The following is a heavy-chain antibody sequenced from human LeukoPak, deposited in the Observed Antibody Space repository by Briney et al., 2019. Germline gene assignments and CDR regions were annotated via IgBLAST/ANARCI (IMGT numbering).Heavy chain of an antibody. CDR2: ISGYNTYT. J-gene: IGHJ3*01. CDR1: NNTLSNNG. V-gene: IGHV1-18*01. Sequence: ASVKVSCKASNNTLSNNGITWVRQAPGQGLEWMGWISGYNTYTTYAQKFQDRVTMTKDTSTNTAYMEMRSLRSDDTAIYYCARVRLVWGMETFDLWGQGTMVTVSS. CDR3: ARVRLVWGMETFDL. D-gene: IGHD7-27*01.